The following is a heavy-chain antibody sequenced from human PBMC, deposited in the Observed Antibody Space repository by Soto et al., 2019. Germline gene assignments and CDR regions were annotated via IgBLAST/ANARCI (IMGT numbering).Heavy chain of an antibody. J-gene: IGHJ5*02. CDR2: ISYTGST. Sequence: PSETLSLTCTVSGDSINNIGYYWNWIRQHPGKGLEWIGFISYTGSTYYNPSLKSRLSISADTSQNQFSMKLNSVTAADTAVYYCAREEAVRLERRFDPWGQGILVTVSS. V-gene: IGHV4-31*03. CDR3: AREEAVRLERRFDP. D-gene: IGHD6-6*01. CDR1: GDSINNIGYY.